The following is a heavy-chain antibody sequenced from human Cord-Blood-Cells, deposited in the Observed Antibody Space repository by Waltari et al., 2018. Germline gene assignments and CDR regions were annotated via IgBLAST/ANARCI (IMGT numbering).Heavy chain of an antibody. Sequence: QLQLQESGPGLVKPSETLSLTCTVSGGSISSSNYYWGWIRQPPGKGLAWIGSIYYSGSTYYNPSLKSRVTISVDTSKNQFSLKLSSVTAADTAVYYCARPGQADYWGQGTLVTVSS. V-gene: IGHV4-39*01. CDR3: ARPGQADY. CDR2: IYYSGST. J-gene: IGHJ4*02. CDR1: GGSISSSNYY.